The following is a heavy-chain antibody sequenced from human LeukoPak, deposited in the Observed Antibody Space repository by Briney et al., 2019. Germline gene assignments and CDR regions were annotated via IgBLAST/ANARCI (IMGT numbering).Heavy chain of an antibody. CDR1: GDSVSSNSAA. CDR3: ARISDPYSSSPRRFAFDI. J-gene: IGHJ3*02. Sequence: SQTLSLTCAISGDSVSSNSAAWNWIRQSPSRGLEWLGRTYYRSKWYNDYAVSVKSRITINPDTSKNQFSLQLNSVTPEDTAVYYCARISDPYSSSPRRFAFDIWGQGTMVTVSS. V-gene: IGHV6-1*01. CDR2: TYYRSKWYN. D-gene: IGHD6-6*01.